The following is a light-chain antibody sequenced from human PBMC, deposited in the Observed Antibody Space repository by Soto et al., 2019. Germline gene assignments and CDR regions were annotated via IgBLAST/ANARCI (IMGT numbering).Light chain of an antibody. CDR1: ESVDRY. CDR3: QQRARWPST. CDR2: DAF. V-gene: IGKV3-11*01. Sequence: ALTQSPDVLSLSPGQTATLSCRASESVDRYVAWYQQKVGQAPRLLIYDAFTRATGVAARFSGSGSATDFTLTISSLEPEDFAVYYCQQRARWPSTFGPGTKVDIK. J-gene: IGKJ2*02.